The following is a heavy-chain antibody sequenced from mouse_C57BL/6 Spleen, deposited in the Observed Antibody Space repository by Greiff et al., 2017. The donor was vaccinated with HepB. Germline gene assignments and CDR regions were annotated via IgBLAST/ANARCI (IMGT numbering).Heavy chain of an antibody. CDR2: INPNNGGT. J-gene: IGHJ4*01. V-gene: IGHV1-26*01. CDR3: ARWGIYDYDVGYAMDY. Sequence: EVQLQQSGPELVKPGASVKISCKASGYTFTDYYMNWVKQSHGKSLEWIGDINPNNGGTSYNQKFKGKATLTVDKSSSTAYMELRSLTSEDSAVYYCARWGIYDYDVGYAMDYWGQGTSVTVSS. D-gene: IGHD2-4*01. CDR1: GYTFTDYY.